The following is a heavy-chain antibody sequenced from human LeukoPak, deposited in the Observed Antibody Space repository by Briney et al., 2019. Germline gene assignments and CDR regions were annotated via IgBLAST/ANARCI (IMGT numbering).Heavy chain of an antibody. CDR2: MNPNSGNT. D-gene: IGHD2-15*01. CDR3: ARGCGYCSGGSRRLYYFHF. V-gene: IGHV1-8*01. J-gene: IGHJ4*02. Sequence: ASVKVSCEASGYTFTGYDINWVRQATGQGREWMGWMNPNSGNTGYAQKFQGRVAMTMNTSISTAYMELSSLRSEDTAVYYWARGCGYCSGGSRRLYYFHFWGQGTLVTVSS. CDR1: GYTFTGYD.